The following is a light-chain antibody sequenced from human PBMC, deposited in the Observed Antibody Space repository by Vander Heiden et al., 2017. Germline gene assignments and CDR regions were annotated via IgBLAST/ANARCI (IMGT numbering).Light chain of an antibody. CDR2: GAS. V-gene: IGKV3-20*01. Sequence: ELVLTPSPCTLSLSPGERATLSFRASQSVSISYLAWYQQQPGQAPRLLIYGASSRATGIPDRFSGSGSGTDFTLTISRMEPEDFAVYYCQQYGSSPRLTFGGGTKVEIK. CDR3: QQYGSSPRLT. J-gene: IGKJ4*01. CDR1: QSVSISY.